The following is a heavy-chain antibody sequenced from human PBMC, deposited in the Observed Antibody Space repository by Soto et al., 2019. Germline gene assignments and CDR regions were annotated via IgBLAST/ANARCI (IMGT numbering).Heavy chain of an antibody. J-gene: IGHJ4*02. CDR2: IWYDGSKE. CDR3: AIDKNYVSGLTEY. V-gene: IGHV3-33*01. Sequence: QVQLVESGGGVVQPGRSLRLSCAASGFTFSSYSMHWVRQAPGTGLEWVAVIWYDGSKEYYADSVKGRFTISRDNSKNMLYLQMNSLRAEDTAVYYCAIDKNYVSGLTEYWGQGTLVTVAS. D-gene: IGHD3-10*01. CDR1: GFTFSSYS.